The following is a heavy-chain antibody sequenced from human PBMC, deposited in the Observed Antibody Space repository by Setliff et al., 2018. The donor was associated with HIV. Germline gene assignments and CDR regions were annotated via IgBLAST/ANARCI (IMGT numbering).Heavy chain of an antibody. CDR1: GGSISSYY. CDR3: ARGPYYDILTGYSYYFDY. CDR2: IYTSGST. Sequence: PSETLSLTCTVSGGSISSYYWSWIRQPPGKGLEWIGYIYTSGSTNYNPSLKSRVTISVDTSKNRFSLKLSSVTAADTAVYYCARGPYYDILTGYSYYFDYWGQGTLVTVS. J-gene: IGHJ4*02. V-gene: IGHV4-4*08. D-gene: IGHD3-9*01.